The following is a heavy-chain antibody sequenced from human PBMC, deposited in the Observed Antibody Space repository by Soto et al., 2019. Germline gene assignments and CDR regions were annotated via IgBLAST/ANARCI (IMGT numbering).Heavy chain of an antibody. CDR1: GFTFSSYA. CDR2: ISYDGSNK. V-gene: IGHV3-30-3*01. D-gene: IGHD3-9*01. Sequence: PGGSLRLSCAASGFTFSSYAMHWVRQAPGKGLEWVAVISYDGSNKYYADSVKGRFTISRDNSKNTLYLQMNSLRAEDTAVYYCARDRAFGGILTGYHDYWGQGTLVTVSS. J-gene: IGHJ4*02. CDR3: ARDRAFGGILTGYHDY.